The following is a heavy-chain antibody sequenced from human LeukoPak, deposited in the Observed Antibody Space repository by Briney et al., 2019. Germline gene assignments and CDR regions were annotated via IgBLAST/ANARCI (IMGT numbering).Heavy chain of an antibody. Sequence: PGGSLRLSCAASGFTFRSYWKSWVRQAPGKGREWVANIKLGGSEEYYVDSVKGRFTISSDNAKNSLYLQMNSLRVDDTAVYYCARWARYCSSGSCYSWFDPWGQGTLVTVSS. D-gene: IGHD2-15*01. V-gene: IGHV3-7*01. CDR2: IKLGGSEE. CDR3: ARWARYCSSGSCYSWFDP. J-gene: IGHJ5*02. CDR1: GFTFRSYW.